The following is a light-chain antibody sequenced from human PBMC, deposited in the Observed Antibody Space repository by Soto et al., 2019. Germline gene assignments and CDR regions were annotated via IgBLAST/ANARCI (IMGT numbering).Light chain of an antibody. CDR3: QQYNNWPPIT. Sequence: EIVMTQSPGTLSESPGERATLSSRASQSVSGNLAWYQQKPGQAPRLLIYGASTRATGIPARFSGSGSGTEFTLTISSLQSEDFAVYYCQQYNNWPPITFGQGTRLEIK. CDR2: GAS. J-gene: IGKJ5*01. V-gene: IGKV3-15*01. CDR1: QSVSGN.